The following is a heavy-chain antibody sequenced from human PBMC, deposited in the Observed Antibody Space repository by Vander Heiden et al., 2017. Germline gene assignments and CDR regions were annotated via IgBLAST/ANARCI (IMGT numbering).Heavy chain of an antibody. V-gene: IGHV1-46*01. J-gene: IGHJ6*02. D-gene: IGHD6-6*01. Sequence: QVQLVQSGAEVKKPGASVKVSCKASGYTFTSYYMHWVRQAPGQGLEWMGIINPSGGSTSYAQKFQGRVTMTRDTSTSTVYMELSSLRSEDTAVYYCARGARRPLTGYYYYGMDVWGQGTTVTVSS. CDR3: ARGARRPLTGYYYYGMDV. CDR2: INPSGGST. CDR1: GYTFTSYY.